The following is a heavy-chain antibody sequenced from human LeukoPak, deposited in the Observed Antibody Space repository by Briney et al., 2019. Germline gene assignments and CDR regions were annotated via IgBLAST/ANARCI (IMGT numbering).Heavy chain of an antibody. CDR2: INPSGGST. J-gene: IGHJ4*02. D-gene: IGHD4-17*01. V-gene: IGHV1-46*01. CDR3: ARDWSGDYGDYVHGHFDY. Sequence: ASVKVSCKASGYTFTSYYMHWVRQAPGQGLEWMGIINPSGGSTSYAQKFQGRVTMTRDTSTSTVYMELSSLRSGDTAVYYCARDWSGDYGDYVHGHFDYWGQGTLVTVSS. CDR1: GYTFTSYY.